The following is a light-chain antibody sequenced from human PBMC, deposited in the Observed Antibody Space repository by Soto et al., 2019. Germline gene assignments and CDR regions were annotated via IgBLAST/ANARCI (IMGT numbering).Light chain of an antibody. V-gene: IGKV3-15*01. CDR3: QQYNNWWT. CDR2: GAS. J-gene: IGKJ1*01. Sequence: EILRRKSPASLSVSQGERATLSFGASQSVSSSLAWYQQKPGQAPRLLIYGASTRATGIPARFSGSGSGTEFTLTINSLQSEDFAVYYCQQYNNWWTFGQGTKVDIK. CDR1: QSVSSS.